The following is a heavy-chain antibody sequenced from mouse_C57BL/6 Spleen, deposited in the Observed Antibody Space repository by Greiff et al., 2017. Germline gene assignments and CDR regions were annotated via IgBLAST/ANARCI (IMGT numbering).Heavy chain of an antibody. CDR1: GYAFTNYL. J-gene: IGHJ2*01. Sequence: QVQLQQSGAELVRPGTSVKVSCKASGYAFTNYLIEWVKQRPGQGLEWIGVINPGSGGTNYNEKFKGKATLTADKSSSTAYMQLSSLTSEDSAVYFCARGDAYTGFDYWGQGTTLTVSS. V-gene: IGHV1-54*01. CDR2: INPGSGGT. CDR3: ARGDAYTGFDY.